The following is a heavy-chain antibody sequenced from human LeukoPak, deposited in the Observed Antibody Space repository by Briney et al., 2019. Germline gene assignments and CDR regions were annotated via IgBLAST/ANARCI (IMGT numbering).Heavy chain of an antibody. Sequence: GGSLRLSCAASGFTFSSYSMNWVRQAPGKGLEWVSSMSSSSKYIYYADSVKGRVTISRDNAKNSLFLQMNSLRAEDTVVYYCARGSISIAVAADAFDIWGQGTMVTVSS. J-gene: IGHJ3*02. CDR1: GFTFSSYS. D-gene: IGHD6-19*01. V-gene: IGHV3-21*01. CDR2: MSSSSKYI. CDR3: ARGSISIAVAADAFDI.